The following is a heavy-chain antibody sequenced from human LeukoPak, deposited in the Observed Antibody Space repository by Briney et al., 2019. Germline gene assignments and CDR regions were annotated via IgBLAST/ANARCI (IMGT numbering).Heavy chain of an antibody. V-gene: IGHV4-39*07. J-gene: IGHJ3*02. Sequence: PSETLSLTCTVSGGSISSSSYYWGWIRQPPGKGLEWIGSIYYSGSTYYNPSLKSRVTISVDTSKSQFSLKLSSVTAADTAVYYCAGIAVAAYDAFDIWGQGTLVTVSS. CDR1: GGSISSSSYY. CDR2: IYYSGST. CDR3: AGIAVAAYDAFDI. D-gene: IGHD6-19*01.